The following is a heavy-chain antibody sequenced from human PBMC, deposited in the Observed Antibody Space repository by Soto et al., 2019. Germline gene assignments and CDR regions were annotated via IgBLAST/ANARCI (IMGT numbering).Heavy chain of an antibody. Sequence: GGSLRLSCAASGFTFNTYAMSWVRQVPGKGLEWVSTISSSGFNTYFADSVKGRFTISRDNSKNTLYLQMNSLRAEDTAVYYCAKHPLAYGDYVDWFDPWGQGTLVTVST. CDR3: AKHPLAYGDYVDWFDP. CDR1: GFTFNTYA. D-gene: IGHD4-17*01. CDR2: ISSSGFNT. J-gene: IGHJ5*02. V-gene: IGHV3-23*01.